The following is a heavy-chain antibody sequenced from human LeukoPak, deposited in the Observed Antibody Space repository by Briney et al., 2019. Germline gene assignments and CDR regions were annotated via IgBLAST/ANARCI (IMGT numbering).Heavy chain of an antibody. CDR3: ARQLRYFDWSNTCFADY. Sequence: SETLSLTCTVSGGSISSSSYYWGWIRQPPGKGLEWIGSIYYSGSTYYNPSLKSRVTISVDTSKNQFSLKLSSVTAADTAVYYCARQLRYFDWSNTCFADYWGQGTLVTVSS. J-gene: IGHJ4*02. CDR2: IYYSGST. D-gene: IGHD3-9*01. V-gene: IGHV4-39*01. CDR1: GGSISSSSYY.